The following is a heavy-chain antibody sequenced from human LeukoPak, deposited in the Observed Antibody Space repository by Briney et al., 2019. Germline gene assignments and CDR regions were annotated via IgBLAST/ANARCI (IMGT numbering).Heavy chain of an antibody. Sequence: GGSLRLSCAASGFTFSSYAMHWVRQAPGKGLEYVSAISSNGGSTYYANSVRGRFTISRDNYNNTLYLQMGSLRAEDMAVYYCARGAEQWLVRHYYFDYWGQGTLVTVSS. CDR2: ISSNGGST. J-gene: IGHJ4*02. V-gene: IGHV3-64*01. CDR1: GFTFSSYA. CDR3: ARGAEQWLVRHYYFDY. D-gene: IGHD6-19*01.